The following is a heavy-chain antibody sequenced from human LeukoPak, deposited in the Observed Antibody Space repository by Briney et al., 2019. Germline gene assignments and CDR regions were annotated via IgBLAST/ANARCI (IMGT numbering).Heavy chain of an antibody. CDR3: TVADILQWSSDEGN. Sequence: GGSLRLSCAASGFIFRNYAMNWVRQAPGKGLEWVSSISIGGSSTYYTDSVKGRFTISRDNSKNTLFLQMNSLRVEDTAVYYCTVADILQWSSDEGNWGQGTLVTVSS. V-gene: IGHV3-23*01. J-gene: IGHJ4*02. D-gene: IGHD3-3*01. CDR1: GFIFRNYA. CDR2: ISIGGSST.